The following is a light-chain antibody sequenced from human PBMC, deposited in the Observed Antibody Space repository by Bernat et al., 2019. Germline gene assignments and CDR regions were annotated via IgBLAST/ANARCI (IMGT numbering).Light chain of an antibody. CDR1: QNINNY. CDR3: QQRSVWVT. V-gene: IGKV3-11*01. Sequence: EIVLTQSPVTLSLSPGERATLSCRASQNINNYLAWYQQKPGQAPRLVIYDASNRATGIPARFSGSGSGTDFTLTISSLEPEDFAVYYCQQRSVWVTFGGGTKVEIK. J-gene: IGKJ4*01. CDR2: DAS.